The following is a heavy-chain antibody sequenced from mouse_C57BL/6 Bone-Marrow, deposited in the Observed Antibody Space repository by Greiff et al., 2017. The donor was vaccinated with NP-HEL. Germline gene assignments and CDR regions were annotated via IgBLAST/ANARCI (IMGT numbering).Heavy chain of an antibody. J-gene: IGHJ3*01. CDR2: ISSGGSYT. CDR1: GFTFSSYG. D-gene: IGHD2-2*01. Sequence: DVQLQESGGDLVKPGGSLKLSCAASGFTFSSYGMSWVRQTPDKRLEWVATISSGGSYTYYPDSVKGRFTISRDNAKNTLYLQMSSLKSEDTAMYYCARPPMVTGGFAYWGQGTLVTVSA. CDR3: ARPPMVTGGFAY. V-gene: IGHV5-6*01.